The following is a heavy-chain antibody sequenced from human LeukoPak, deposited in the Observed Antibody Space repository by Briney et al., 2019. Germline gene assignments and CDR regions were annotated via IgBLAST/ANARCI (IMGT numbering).Heavy chain of an antibody. D-gene: IGHD6-13*01. J-gene: IGHJ5*02. CDR1: GCAISGFY. Sequence: SETLSLTCTGSGCAISGFYWRCIRQPAGKGLGWIGRIYNSASTNYKPALKSRVTISIEKSKNQFSLKLSSVTAADTAVYYCARGRSRSWTRDWFDPWGQGTLVTVSS. CDR3: ARGRSRSWTRDWFDP. V-gene: IGHV4-4*07. CDR2: IYNSAST.